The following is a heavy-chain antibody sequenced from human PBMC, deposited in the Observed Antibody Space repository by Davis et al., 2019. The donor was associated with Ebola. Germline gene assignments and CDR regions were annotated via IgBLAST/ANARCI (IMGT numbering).Heavy chain of an antibody. V-gene: IGHV4-34*01. D-gene: IGHD6-6*01. Sequence: SETLSLTCTVSGGSISGYYWSWIRQPPGKGLEWIGEINHSGITNYNPSLKSRVTISVDTSKNQFSLKLSSVTAADTAVYYCARGQGIAARRLDYWGQGTLVTVSS. CDR2: INHSGIT. J-gene: IGHJ4*02. CDR3: ARGQGIAARRLDY. CDR1: GGSISGYY.